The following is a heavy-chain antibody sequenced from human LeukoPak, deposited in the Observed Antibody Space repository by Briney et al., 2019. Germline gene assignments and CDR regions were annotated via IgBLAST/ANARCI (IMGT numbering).Heavy chain of an antibody. V-gene: IGHV1-18*01. CDR2: ISAYNGNT. CDR1: GYTFTSYG. CDR3: ARDLEYSSSSPSYMDV. J-gene: IGHJ6*03. D-gene: IGHD6-6*01. Sequence: ASVKVSCKASGYTFTSYGISWARQAPGQGLEWMGWISAYNGNTNYAQKLQGRVTMTTDTSTSTAYMELRSLRSDDTAVYYCARDLEYSSSSPSYMDVWGKGTTVTVSS.